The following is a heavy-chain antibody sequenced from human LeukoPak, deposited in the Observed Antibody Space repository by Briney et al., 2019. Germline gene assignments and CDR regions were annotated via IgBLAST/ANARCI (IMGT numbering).Heavy chain of an antibody. CDR2: ISSSGSTI. Sequence: GGSLRLSCAASGFIFSDYYMSWIRQAPGKGLEWVSYISSSGSTIYYANSVKGRFTISRDNAKNSLCLQMNSLRAEDTALYYCAKDRYYLRLNDAFDIWGQGTMVTVSS. V-gene: IGHV3-11*01. J-gene: IGHJ3*02. CDR3: AKDRYYLRLNDAFDI. D-gene: IGHD2/OR15-2a*01. CDR1: GFIFSDYY.